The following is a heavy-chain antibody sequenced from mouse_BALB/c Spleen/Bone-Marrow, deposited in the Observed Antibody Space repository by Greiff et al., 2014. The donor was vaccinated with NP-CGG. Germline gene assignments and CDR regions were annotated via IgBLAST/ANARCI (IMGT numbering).Heavy chain of an antibody. J-gene: IGHJ3*01. Sequence: VMLVESGPGLVAPSQSLSITCTVSGFSFTSHGVHWVRQPPGKGLEWLGVIWAGGSTNYYSALMSRLSISKDNSKNQVFLKMNSLQTDDTAIYYCATHDGYYIAFAYWGQGTLVTVPA. CDR1: GFSFTSHG. V-gene: IGHV2-9*02. CDR3: ATHDGYYIAFAY. CDR2: IWAGGST. D-gene: IGHD2-3*01.